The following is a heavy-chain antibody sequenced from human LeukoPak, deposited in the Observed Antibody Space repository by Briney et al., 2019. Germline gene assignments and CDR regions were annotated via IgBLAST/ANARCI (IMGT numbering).Heavy chain of an antibody. CDR1: GYSISSGYY. Sequence: SETLSLTCAVSGYSISSGYYWGWIRQPPGKGLEWIASIYHSGSTYYNPSLKSRVTISVDTSKNQFSLKLSSVTAADTAVYYCARHYGDYDPAYYYYMDVWGKGTTVTVSS. V-gene: IGHV4-38-2*01. CDR2: IYHSGST. J-gene: IGHJ6*03. D-gene: IGHD4-17*01. CDR3: ARHYGDYDPAYYYYMDV.